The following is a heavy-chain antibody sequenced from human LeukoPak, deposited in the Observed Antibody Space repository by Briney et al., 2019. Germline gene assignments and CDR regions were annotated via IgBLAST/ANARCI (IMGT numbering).Heavy chain of an antibody. CDR1: GYSISIGYY. Sequence: SETLSLTCTVSGYSISIGYYWGCIRQPPGKGPEWIGSIYHSGSTYYNPSLKSRVTISVDTSKNQFSLNLNSVTAADTAVYYCARVRMVRGVPNYFDYWGQGILVTVSS. V-gene: IGHV4-38-2*02. J-gene: IGHJ4*02. CDR2: IYHSGST. D-gene: IGHD3-10*01. CDR3: ARVRMVRGVPNYFDY.